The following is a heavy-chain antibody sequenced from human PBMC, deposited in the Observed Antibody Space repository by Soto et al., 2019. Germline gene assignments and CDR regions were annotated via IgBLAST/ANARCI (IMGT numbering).Heavy chain of an antibody. CDR3: ARGLGGANYYYYGMDV. CDR2: INHSGST. J-gene: IGHJ6*02. Sequence: SETLSLTCAVYGGSFSGYYWSWIRQPPGKGLEWIGEINHSGSTNYNPSLKSRVTISVDTSKNQFSLKLSSVTAADTAVYYCARGLGGANYYYYGMDVRGQGTTVTVSS. V-gene: IGHV4-34*01. CDR1: GGSFSGYY.